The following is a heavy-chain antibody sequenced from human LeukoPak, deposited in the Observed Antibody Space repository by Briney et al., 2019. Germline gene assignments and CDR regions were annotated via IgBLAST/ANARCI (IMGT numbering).Heavy chain of an antibody. J-gene: IGHJ6*02. CDR3: ARGARAIVVVPAANYYYYGMDV. D-gene: IGHD2-2*01. Sequence: ASVKVSCKASGYTFTSYDINWVRQATGQGLEWMGWMNPNSGNTGYAQKFQGRVTMTRSTSISTAYMELSSLRSEDTAVYYCARGARAIVVVPAANYYYYGMDVWGQGTTVTVSS. CDR2: MNPNSGNT. V-gene: IGHV1-8*01. CDR1: GYTFTSYD.